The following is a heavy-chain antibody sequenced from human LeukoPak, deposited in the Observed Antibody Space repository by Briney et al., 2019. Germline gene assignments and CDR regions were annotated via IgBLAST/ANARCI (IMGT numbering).Heavy chain of an antibody. CDR3: AKGWGVRYFDWLLDHFDY. CDR1: GFTFSSYG. Sequence: GGSLRLSCAASGFTFSSYGMHWVRQAPGKGLEWVAFIRYDGSNKYYADSVKGRFTISRDNSKNTLYLQMNSLRAEDTAVYYCAKGWGVRYFDWLLDHFDYWGQGTLVTVSS. V-gene: IGHV3-30*02. D-gene: IGHD3-9*01. CDR2: IRYDGSNK. J-gene: IGHJ4*02.